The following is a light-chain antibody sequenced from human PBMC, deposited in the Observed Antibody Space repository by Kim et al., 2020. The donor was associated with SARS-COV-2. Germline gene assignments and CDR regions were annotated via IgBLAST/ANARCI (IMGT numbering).Light chain of an antibody. CDR2: AAS. V-gene: IGKV1-39*01. J-gene: IGKJ3*01. CDR3: QQSYNTPST. CDR1: QSISSP. Sequence: DIQMTQSPSSLSASVGDRVTITCRTSQSISSPLNWYHQKPGRAPKLLISAASTLHGGVPSRFSGSGSETDFTLTISSLQPEDVATYCCQQSYNTPSTCGPGNKVVIK.